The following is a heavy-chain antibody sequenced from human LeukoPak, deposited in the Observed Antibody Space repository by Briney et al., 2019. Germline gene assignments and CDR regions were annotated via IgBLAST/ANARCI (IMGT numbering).Heavy chain of an antibody. CDR1: GFTFSNYG. D-gene: IGHD3-22*01. Sequence: GGSLRLSCAASGFTFSNYGMHWVRQARGKGLEWVAFIRYDGSNEYYADSMKGRFTISRDNSKNTLYLQMNSLRPDDTAVYYCARSSYYDTSGYYESMDHWGQGTLVTVSS. CDR2: IRYDGSNE. V-gene: IGHV3-30*02. CDR3: ARSSYYDTSGYYESMDH. J-gene: IGHJ4*02.